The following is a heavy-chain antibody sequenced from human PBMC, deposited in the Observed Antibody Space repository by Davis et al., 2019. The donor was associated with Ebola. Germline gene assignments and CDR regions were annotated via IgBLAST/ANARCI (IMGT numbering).Heavy chain of an antibody. D-gene: IGHD4-17*01. J-gene: IGHJ4*02. Sequence: GESLKISCAASGFTFTSHAMTWVRQAPGKGLEWVARITATDGGTYYADAVKGRFTISRDNAKNSLYLQMNSLTAEDTAVHYCARNYGDYESGVDYWGQGTLVTVSS. CDR3: ARNYGDYESGVDY. CDR2: ITATDGGT. V-gene: IGHV3-23*01. CDR1: GFTFTSHA.